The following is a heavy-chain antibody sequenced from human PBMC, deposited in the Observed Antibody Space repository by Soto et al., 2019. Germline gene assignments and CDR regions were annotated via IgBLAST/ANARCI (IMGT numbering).Heavy chain of an antibody. D-gene: IGHD6-13*01. V-gene: IGHV4-34*01. CDR2: INHSGST. CDR3: ARGVGQQLGTYYYGMAV. CDR1: GGSFSGYY. J-gene: IGHJ6*02. Sequence: SETLSLTCAVYGGSFSGYYWSWIRQPPGKGLEWIGEINHSGSTNYNPSLKSRVTISVNTSKNQFSLKLSSVTAADTAVYYCARGVGQQLGTYYYGMAVSGQGTTVTVS.